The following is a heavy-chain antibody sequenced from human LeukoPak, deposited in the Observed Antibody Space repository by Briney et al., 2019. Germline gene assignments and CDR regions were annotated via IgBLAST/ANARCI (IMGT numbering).Heavy chain of an antibody. J-gene: IGHJ3*02. CDR3: ARDRDGGSIPTGRLAGALDAFDI. CDR2: IYTSGST. V-gene: IGHV4-4*07. Sequence: PSETLSLTCTVSGGPISSYYWSWIRQPAGKGLEWIGRIYTSGSTNYNPSLKSRVTISVDKSKNQFSLKLSSVTAADTAVYYCARDRDGGSIPTGRLAGALDAFDIWGQGTMVTVSS. CDR1: GGPISSYY. D-gene: IGHD1-26*01.